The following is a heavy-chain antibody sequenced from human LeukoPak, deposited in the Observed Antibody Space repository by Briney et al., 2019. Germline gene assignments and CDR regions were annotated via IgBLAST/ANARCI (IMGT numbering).Heavy chain of an antibody. CDR2: IYYSGST. V-gene: IGHV4-39*01. Sequence: PSETLSLTCTVSGGSISSSSYYWGWICQPPGKGLEWIGSIYYSGSTYYNPSLKSRVTISVDTSKNQFSLKLSSVTAADTAVYYCARHVDSSGWANYWGQGTLVTVSS. J-gene: IGHJ4*02. CDR3: ARHVDSSGWANY. CDR1: GGSISSSSYY. D-gene: IGHD6-19*01.